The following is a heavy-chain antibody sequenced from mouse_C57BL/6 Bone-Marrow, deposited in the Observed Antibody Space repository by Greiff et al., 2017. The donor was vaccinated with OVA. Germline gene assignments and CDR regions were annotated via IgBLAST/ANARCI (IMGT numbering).Heavy chain of an antibody. CDR3: ANYDYEAY. V-gene: IGHV1-82*01. D-gene: IGHD2-4*01. J-gene: IGHJ3*01. CDR1: GYAFSSSW. Sequence: VQLQQSGPELVKPGASVKISCKASGYAFSSSWMNWVKQRPGKGLEWIGRIYPGDGDTNYNGKFKGKATLTADKSSSTAYMQLSSLTSEDSAVYFCANYDYEAYWGQGTLVTVSA. CDR2: IYPGDGDT.